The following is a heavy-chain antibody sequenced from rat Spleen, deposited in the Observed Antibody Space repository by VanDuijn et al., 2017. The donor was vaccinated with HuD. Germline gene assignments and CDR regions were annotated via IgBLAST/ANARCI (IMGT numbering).Heavy chain of an antibody. CDR3: TTDPGGPGDY. V-gene: IGHV5-20*01. Sequence: EVQLVESGGGLVQPGRSMRLSCAASGFTFSDHGMAWVLQAPTKGLVWVASITNSGGSTYYRDSVRARFTISRDNAKTTLYLQMDSLRSEDTATYYCTTDPGGPGDYWGQGVMVTVSS. D-gene: IGHD1-11*01. CDR1: GFTFSDHG. J-gene: IGHJ2*01. CDR2: ITNSGGST.